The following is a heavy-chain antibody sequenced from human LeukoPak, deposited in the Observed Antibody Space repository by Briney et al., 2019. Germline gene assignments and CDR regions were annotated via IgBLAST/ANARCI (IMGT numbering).Heavy chain of an antibody. J-gene: IGHJ4*02. Sequence: GGSLRLSCAASGFTFSCYWMSWVRQAPGKGLEWVSCINKGGSDKNYADSVKGRFTISRDNAKNSLYLQMNSLRAEDTALYYCGRDNAVSHLYAYWGQGALVTVAS. V-gene: IGHV3-7*01. CDR2: INKGGSDK. D-gene: IGHD5/OR15-5a*01. CDR1: GFTFSCYW. CDR3: GRDNAVSHLYAY.